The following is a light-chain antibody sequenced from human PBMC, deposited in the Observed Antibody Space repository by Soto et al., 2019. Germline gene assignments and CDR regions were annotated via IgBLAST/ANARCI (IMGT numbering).Light chain of an antibody. J-gene: IGKJ1*01. CDR1: RYVSSRY. CDR2: NAS. Sequence: LTQSPDTLSLSPGERATLSCRASRYVSSRYLAWYQQKPGQAPRLLIYNASNRATGIPDRFSGSGSGKDFSLTISRLEPEDSAVYYCQQDGGSPRTFGQGTKVEIK. CDR3: QQDGGSPRT. V-gene: IGKV3-20*01.